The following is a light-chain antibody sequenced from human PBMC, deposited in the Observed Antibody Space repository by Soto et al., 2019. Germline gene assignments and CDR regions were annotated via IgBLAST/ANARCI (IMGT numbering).Light chain of an antibody. CDR1: SSDIGNYTY. V-gene: IGLV2-14*01. J-gene: IGLJ2*01. CDR3: TSYRTSSTLV. CDR2: DVS. Sequence: QSVLPQPDSGSGSPGQSVTISCAGTSSDIGNYTYVSWYQQYPGKAPKLMIYDVSSRPSGVSSRFSDSKSGNTAPLTISGLQAEDEADYSCTSYRTSSTLVFGGGTTVTVL.